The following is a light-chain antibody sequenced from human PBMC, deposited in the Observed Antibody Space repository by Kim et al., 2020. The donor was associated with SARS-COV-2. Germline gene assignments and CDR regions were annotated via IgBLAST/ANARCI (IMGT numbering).Light chain of an antibody. CDR3: QSYDNSLSGYV. Sequence: QRVTISCTGTSSNIGTSYAVHWYQQLPGSAPKLLIYDNTNRPSGVPDRFSGSKSGTSASLTITGLQAEDEADYYCQSYDNSLSGYVFATGTKVTVL. V-gene: IGLV1-40*01. J-gene: IGLJ1*01. CDR1: SSNIGTSYA. CDR2: DNT.